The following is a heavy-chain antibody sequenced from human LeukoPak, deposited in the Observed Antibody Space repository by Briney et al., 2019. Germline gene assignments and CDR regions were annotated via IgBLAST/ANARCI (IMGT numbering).Heavy chain of an antibody. CDR2: INPNSGGT. CDR1: GYTFTRYG. Sequence: ASVKVSCKASGYTFTRYGISWVRQAPGQGLEWMGWINPNSGGTNYAQKFQGRVTMTRDTSISTAYMELSRLRSDDTAVYYCARGFSSGWTHYWGQGTLVTVSS. CDR3: ARGFSSGWTHY. D-gene: IGHD6-19*01. J-gene: IGHJ4*02. V-gene: IGHV1-2*02.